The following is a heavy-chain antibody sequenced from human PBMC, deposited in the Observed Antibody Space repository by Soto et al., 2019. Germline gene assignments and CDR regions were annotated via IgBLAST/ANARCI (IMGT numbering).Heavy chain of an antibody. Sequence: GASVKVSCKASGYTFTSYAMHWVRQDPGQRLERMGWINAGNGNTKYSQKFQGRVTITRDTSASTAYMELSSLRSEDTAVYYCAREPDIAVAGTGGDYWGQGTLVTVSS. J-gene: IGHJ4*02. CDR3: AREPDIAVAGTGGDY. CDR2: INAGNGNT. CDR1: GYTFTSYA. D-gene: IGHD6-19*01. V-gene: IGHV1-3*01.